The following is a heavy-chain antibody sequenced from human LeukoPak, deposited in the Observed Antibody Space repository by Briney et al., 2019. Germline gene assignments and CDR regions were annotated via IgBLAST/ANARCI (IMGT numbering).Heavy chain of an antibody. V-gene: IGHV1-3*01. CDR2: INAGNGDT. CDR3: ARCGPGSTSCYNKGNIGMDV. D-gene: IGHD2-2*02. CDR1: GYTFTSYA. Sequence: GASVTVSCKSSGYTFTSYAMHWVRQAPGQNLEWMGWINAGNGDTKYSQTFQGRVTITRDTSASTAYMGLSSLRSEDTAVYYCARCGPGSTSCYNKGNIGMDVWGKGTTVTVSS. J-gene: IGHJ6*04.